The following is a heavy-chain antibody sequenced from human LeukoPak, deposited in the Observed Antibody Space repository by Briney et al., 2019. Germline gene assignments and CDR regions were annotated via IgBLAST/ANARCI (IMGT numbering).Heavy chain of an antibody. CDR1: GYTFTSYA. D-gene: IGHD5-24*01. Sequence: ASVKVSCKASGYTFTSYAMHWVRQAPGQRLEWMGWINAGNGNTKYSQKFQGRVTITRDTSASTAYMELSSLRSEDTAVYYCAREGGQSGYNPEGAFDIWGQGTMVTVSS. V-gene: IGHV1-3*01. CDR3: AREGGQSGYNPEGAFDI. J-gene: IGHJ3*02. CDR2: INAGNGNT.